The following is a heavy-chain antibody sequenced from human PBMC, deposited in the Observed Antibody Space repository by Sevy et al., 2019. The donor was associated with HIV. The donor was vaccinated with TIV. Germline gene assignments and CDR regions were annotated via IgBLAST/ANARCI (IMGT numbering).Heavy chain of an antibody. CDR3: ARDMDNFYGMDV. J-gene: IGHJ6*02. D-gene: IGHD3-10*01. Sequence: SETLSLTCTVSGVSISTHSWSWIRQPPGKGLEYIGYIYYNGNANYNPSFQSRVTISGDTSMNQLSLKLTSVTAADAAVYYCARDMDNFYGMDVWGQGTTVTVSS. CDR2: IYYNGNA. V-gene: IGHV4-59*11. CDR1: GVSISTHS.